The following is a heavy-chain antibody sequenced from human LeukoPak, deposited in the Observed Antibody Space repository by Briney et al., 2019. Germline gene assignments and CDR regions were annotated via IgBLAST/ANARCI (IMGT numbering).Heavy chain of an antibody. CDR2: IYSGGSI. CDR1: GFTVSSNY. J-gene: IGHJ6*02. Sequence: GGSLRLSCEASGFTVSSNYMSWVRQAPGKGLEWVSVIYSGGSIYYAESVKGRFIISRDNSKNTVYLQMNSLRAEDTAVYYCAGGSGSYRYYYYYGMDVWGQGTTVTVSS. V-gene: IGHV3-53*01. D-gene: IGHD3-10*01. CDR3: AGGSGSYRYYYYYGMDV.